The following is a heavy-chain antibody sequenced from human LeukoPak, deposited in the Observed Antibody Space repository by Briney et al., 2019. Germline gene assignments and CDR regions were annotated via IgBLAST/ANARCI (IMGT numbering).Heavy chain of an antibody. V-gene: IGHV3-23*01. J-gene: IGHJ4*02. Sequence: GGSLRLSCAASGFTFSSYAMSWVRQAPGKGLEWVSAISGSGGSTYYADSVKGRFTISRDNSKNMLYLQMNSLRAEDTAVYYCAKAIVVVPAAMCDYWGQGTLVTVSS. CDR3: AKAIVVVPAAMCDY. CDR2: ISGSGGST. D-gene: IGHD2-2*01. CDR1: GFTFSSYA.